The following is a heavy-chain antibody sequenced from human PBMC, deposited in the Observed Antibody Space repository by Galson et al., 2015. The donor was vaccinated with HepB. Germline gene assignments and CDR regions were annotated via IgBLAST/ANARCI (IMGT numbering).Heavy chain of an antibody. CDR1: GFTFSSYS. Sequence: SLRLSCAASGFTFSSYSMNWVRQAPGKGLEWISYISSSSSTIYYADSVKGRFTISRDNAKNSLYLQMNSLRAEDTAVYYCARDPVEMAAVFDYWGQGTLVTVSS. D-gene: IGHD5-24*01. J-gene: IGHJ4*02. V-gene: IGHV3-48*01. CDR3: ARDPVEMAAVFDY. CDR2: ISSSSSTI.